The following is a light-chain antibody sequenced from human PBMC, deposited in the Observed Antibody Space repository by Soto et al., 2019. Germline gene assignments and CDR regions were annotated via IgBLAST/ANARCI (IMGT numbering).Light chain of an antibody. CDR1: QSVSGK. J-gene: IGKJ1*01. V-gene: IGKV3-15*01. CDR2: GTS. Sequence: EVLMTQSPATLSVSPGERATLSCRASQSVSGKLAWYQQKPGQAPRLLIYGTSNRAAGVPARYSGSRSGTDFTLTISSLQSEDFAVYYCQQYNKWPSTFGQGTKVDI. CDR3: QQYNKWPST.